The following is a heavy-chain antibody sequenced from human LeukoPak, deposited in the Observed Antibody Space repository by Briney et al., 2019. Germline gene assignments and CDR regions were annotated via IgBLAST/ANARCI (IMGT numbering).Heavy chain of an antibody. CDR3: ARELGLRFLEWLAVY. CDR2: ISSSGRNI. V-gene: IGHV3-21*01. Sequence: GGSLRLSCAASGFTFSDYTINWVRQAPGKGLEWISSISSSGRNIFYADSVKGRFTISRDNAKNSLYLQMNSLRAEDTAVYYCARELGLRFLEWLAVYWGQGTLVTVSS. J-gene: IGHJ4*02. CDR1: GFTFSDYT. D-gene: IGHD3-3*01.